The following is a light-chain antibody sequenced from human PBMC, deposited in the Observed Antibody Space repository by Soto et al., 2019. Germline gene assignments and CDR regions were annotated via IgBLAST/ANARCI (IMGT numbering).Light chain of an antibody. J-gene: IGKJ1*01. V-gene: IGKV3-20*01. CDR3: QQYNSYPWT. CDR1: QTVSSTY. Sequence: EIVLTQSPGTLSLSPGERATLSCRTSQTVSSTYLAWYQQKRGQAPRLLIYGTSNRATGIPDRFSGSGSGTDFTLTISRLEPEDFATYYCQQYNSYPWTFGQGTKVEIK. CDR2: GTS.